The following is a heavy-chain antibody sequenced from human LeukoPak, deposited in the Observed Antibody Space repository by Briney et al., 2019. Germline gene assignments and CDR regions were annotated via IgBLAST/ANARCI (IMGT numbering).Heavy chain of an antibody. CDR3: VRPTSPTIIAAGYYFDY. Sequence: KPSETLSLTCTVSGGSISSSSYHWGWIRQPPGKGLEWIGSIFYNGNNYYNPSLESRVTIPSDPSRNQFFLKLSSVTAADTAVYYCVRPTSPTIIAAGYYFDYWGQGVLVTVST. V-gene: IGHV4-39*01. CDR2: IFYNGNN. CDR1: GGSISSSSYH. D-gene: IGHD3-22*01. J-gene: IGHJ4*02.